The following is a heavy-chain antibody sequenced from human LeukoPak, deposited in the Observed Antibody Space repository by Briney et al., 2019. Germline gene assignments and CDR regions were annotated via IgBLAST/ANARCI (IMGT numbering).Heavy chain of an antibody. D-gene: IGHD3-22*01. CDR2: INPNSGGR. CDR1: GYTCTGYY. Sequence: ASVKVSGKASGYTCTGYYIHWVRQAPGQGLEWMGWINPNSGGRNYAQNFQGRVTMTRDTAISTAYMDLSRLRSDDTAVYYCARELEYDSSGYYYVGVDYWGQGTLVTVSS. J-gene: IGHJ4*02. CDR3: ARELEYDSSGYYYVGVDY. V-gene: IGHV1-2*02.